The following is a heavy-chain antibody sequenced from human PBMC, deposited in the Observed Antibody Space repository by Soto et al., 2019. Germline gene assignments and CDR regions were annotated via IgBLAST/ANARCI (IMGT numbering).Heavy chain of an antibody. D-gene: IGHD6-19*01. CDR2: ILYDGSNK. CDR3: AKDQSEAVDGDYGMDV. V-gene: IGHV3-30*18. J-gene: IGHJ6*02. CDR1: GFAFRSYG. Sequence: GGSLRLSCAASGFAFRSYGMHWVRQAPGKGLEWVALILYDGSNKYYSDSVKGRFTISRDNSKSTLNLQMNSLRAEDTAVYYCAKDQSEAVDGDYGMDVWGQGTTVPVSS.